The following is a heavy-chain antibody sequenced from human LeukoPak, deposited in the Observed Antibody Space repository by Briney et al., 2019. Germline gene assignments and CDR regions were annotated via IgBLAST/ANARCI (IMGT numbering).Heavy chain of an antibody. J-gene: IGHJ6*04. CDR2: ISSSGSTI. CDR3: AELGITMIGGV. D-gene: IGHD3-10*02. V-gene: IGHV3-48*04. Sequence: GGPLRLSCAGSGFTLSRYSMNWVRQAPGKGLEWVSYISSSGSTIYYADSVKGRFTISRDNAKNSLYLQMNSLRAEDTAVYYCAELGITMIGGVWGKGTTVTISS. CDR1: GFTLSRYS.